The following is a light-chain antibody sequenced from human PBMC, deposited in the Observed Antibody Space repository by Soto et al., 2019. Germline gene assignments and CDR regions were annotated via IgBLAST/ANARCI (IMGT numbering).Light chain of an antibody. CDR2: GTS. CDR1: QSLSTVF. Sequence: DIVLTQSPGTLSLSPGEGATLSCRASQSLSTVFLAWYQQKPGQAPRLLINGTSRKATGIPDRFSGSGSGTHFTLTIRSLEPEDFAEYFCHQYATSPYTFGLGTKLEIK. CDR3: HQYATSPYT. V-gene: IGKV3-20*01. J-gene: IGKJ2*01.